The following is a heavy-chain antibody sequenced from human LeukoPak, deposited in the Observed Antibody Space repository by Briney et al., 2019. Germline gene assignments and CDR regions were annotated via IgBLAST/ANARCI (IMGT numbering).Heavy chain of an antibody. J-gene: IGHJ4*02. V-gene: IGHV1-69-2*01. Sequence: ASVKVSCKVSGYTFTDYYMHWVQQAPGKGLEWMGLVDPEDGETIYAEKFQGRGTITADTYTDTAYMELSSLRSEDTAVYYCATDLMITMVRGVILDYWGQGTLVTVSS. CDR2: VDPEDGET. CDR1: GYTFTDYY. CDR3: ATDLMITMVRGVILDY. D-gene: IGHD3-10*01.